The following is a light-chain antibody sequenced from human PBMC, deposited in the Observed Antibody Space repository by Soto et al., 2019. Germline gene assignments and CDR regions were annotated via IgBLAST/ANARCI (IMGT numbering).Light chain of an antibody. V-gene: IGLV1-51*01. CDR2: DNN. J-gene: IGLJ1*01. CDR3: GTWDSTPRAV. CDR1: SSNIGNNY. Sequence: QSVLTQPPSVSAAPGQKVTISCSGSSSNIGNNYVSWYQQVPGTAPKLLIYDNNKRPSGIPDRFSGSNTGTSATLGITGLPTRNAAAYYCGTWDSTPRAVFGTGIKVTVL.